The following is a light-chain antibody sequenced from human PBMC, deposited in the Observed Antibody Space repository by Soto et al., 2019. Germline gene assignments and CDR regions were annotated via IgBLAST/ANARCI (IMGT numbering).Light chain of an antibody. CDR3: QLYNTYSPT. V-gene: IGKV1-5*03. CDR2: KAS. Sequence: DIQLTQSPSTLSASVGDRVIITCRASQTIGTWLAWYQERPGKATKLLIYKASTLERGVPSRFSGSGSGTEFTLSISNLQPEDFATYYCQLYNTYSPTLVQGTKLDI. J-gene: IGKJ2*01. CDR1: QTIGTW.